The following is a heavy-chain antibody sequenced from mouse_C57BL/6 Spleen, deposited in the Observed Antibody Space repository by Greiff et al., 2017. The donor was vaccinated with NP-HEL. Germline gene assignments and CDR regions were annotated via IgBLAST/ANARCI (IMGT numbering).Heavy chain of an antibody. CDR3: ARENDYDGAWFAY. V-gene: IGHV3-6*01. CDR2: ISYDGSN. Sequence: EVKLMESGPGLVKPSQSLSLTCSVTGYSITSGYYWNWIRQFPGNKLEWMGYISYDGSNNYNPSIKNRISITPYTSKNQFFLKLKSVTTEYTATYYCARENDYDGAWFAYWGQGTLVTVSA. CDR1: GYSITSGYY. D-gene: IGHD2-4*01. J-gene: IGHJ3*01.